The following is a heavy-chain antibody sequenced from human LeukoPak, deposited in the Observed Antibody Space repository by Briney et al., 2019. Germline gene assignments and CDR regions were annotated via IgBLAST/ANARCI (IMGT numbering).Heavy chain of an antibody. J-gene: IGHJ4*02. CDR3: ARDGGVSGYDLLDY. V-gene: IGHV3-7*01. D-gene: IGHD5-12*01. Sequence: GGSLRLSCAASGFTFSSFWMTWVRQAPGKGLEWVANINHDGSEKYYVDSVKGRFTISRDNAKNSVYLQMNSLRAEDTAVYYCARDGGVSGYDLLDYWGQGTLVTVSS. CDR1: GFTFSSFW. CDR2: INHDGSEK.